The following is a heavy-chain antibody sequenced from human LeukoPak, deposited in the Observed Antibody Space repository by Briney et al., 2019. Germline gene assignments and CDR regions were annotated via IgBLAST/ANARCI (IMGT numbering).Heavy chain of an antibody. CDR3: AKAGSIKFDY. Sequence: GGSLRLSCAASGFTFSSSAMSWVRQAPGKGLEWVSGISGSGDTYYADSVKGRFTISRDNSKNTLYLQVNNLRAEDTAVYYCAKAGSIKFDYWGQGTLVTVSS. CDR1: GFTFSSSA. CDR2: ISGSGDT. J-gene: IGHJ4*02. D-gene: IGHD1-26*01. V-gene: IGHV3-23*01.